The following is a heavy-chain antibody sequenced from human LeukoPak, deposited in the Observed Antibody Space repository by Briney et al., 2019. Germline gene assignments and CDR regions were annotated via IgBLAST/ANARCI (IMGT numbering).Heavy chain of an antibody. CDR3: ARDLSQAYGMDV. Sequence: GGSLGLSCAASGFTVSSNYMSWVRQAPGKGLEWVSVIYTGGSTYYADSVKGRFTISRDNSKNTLYLQMNSLRAEDTAVYYCARDLSQAYGMDVWGQGTTVTVSS. J-gene: IGHJ6*02. CDR2: IYTGGST. CDR1: GFTVSSNY. V-gene: IGHV3-53*01.